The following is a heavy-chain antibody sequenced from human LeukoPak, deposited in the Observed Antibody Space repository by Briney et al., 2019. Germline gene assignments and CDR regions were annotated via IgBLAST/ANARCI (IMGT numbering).Heavy chain of an antibody. CDR3: AREVGRGFDY. D-gene: IGHD1-26*01. CDR2: ISAYNSNT. CDR1: GGTFSSYA. Sequence: ASVKVSCKASGGTFSSYAISWVRQAPGQGLEWMGWISAYNSNTHYAQKLQGRVTMTTDTSTSTAYMEVRSLRSDDTAVYYCAREVGRGFDYWGQGTLVTVSS. J-gene: IGHJ4*02. V-gene: IGHV1-18*01.